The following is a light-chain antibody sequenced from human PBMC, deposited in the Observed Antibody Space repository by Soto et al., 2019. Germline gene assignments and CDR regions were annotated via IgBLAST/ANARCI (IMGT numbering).Light chain of an antibody. CDR1: RSVGSN. Sequence: EIVMTQSPATLSVSPGERATLSCRARRSVGSNLAWYQQKPGQAPRLLIYGASTRAAGIPARFSGSGSGTEFTLTISSLQSEDFAVYFCQQYNNRWTFGPGTKVEIK. CDR2: GAS. J-gene: IGKJ1*01. CDR3: QQYNNRWT. V-gene: IGKV3-15*01.